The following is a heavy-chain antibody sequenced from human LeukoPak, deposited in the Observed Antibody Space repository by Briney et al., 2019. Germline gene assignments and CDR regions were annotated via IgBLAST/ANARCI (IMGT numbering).Heavy chain of an antibody. CDR1: GYTFSGYY. J-gene: IGHJ6*03. V-gene: IGHV1-2*02. Sequence: ASVKVSCKASGYTFSGYYMHWVRQAPGQGLEWVGWINPNSGGTNYAQKFQGRVTMTRDTSISTAYMELSRLRSDDTAVYYCARLAVAGTLYYYYYMDVWGKGTTVTISS. CDR3: ARLAVAGTLYYYYYMDV. D-gene: IGHD6-19*01. CDR2: INPNSGGT.